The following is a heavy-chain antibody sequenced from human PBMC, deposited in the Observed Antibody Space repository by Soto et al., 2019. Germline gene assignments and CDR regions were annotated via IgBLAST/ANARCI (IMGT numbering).Heavy chain of an antibody. Sequence: GSLRLSCSVFGFTFRNYAMHWVRQAPGKGLEYVSSISHNAGSIYYADSVKGRFTISRDNSKGTLYLQMSSLRPEDTAVYYCVKDRWVDYWGQGALVTAPQ. V-gene: IGHV3-64D*08. J-gene: IGHJ4*02. CDR3: VKDRWVDY. CDR2: ISHNAGSI. D-gene: IGHD1-26*01. CDR1: GFTFRNYA.